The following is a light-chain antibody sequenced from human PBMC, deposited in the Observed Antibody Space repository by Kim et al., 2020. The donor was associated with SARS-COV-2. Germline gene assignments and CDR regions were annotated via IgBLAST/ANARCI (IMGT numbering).Light chain of an antibody. CDR2: SNN. CDR3: AAWDDSLSGVV. V-gene: IGLV1-47*02. J-gene: IGLJ2*01. Sequence: QSVLPQPPSASGTPGQRVTISCSGSSSNIGSNYVYWYQQLPGTAPKLLIYSNNQRPSGVPDRFSGSKSGTSASLAISGLRSEDEADYYCAAWDDSLSGVVFGGGTQLTVL. CDR1: SSNIGSNY.